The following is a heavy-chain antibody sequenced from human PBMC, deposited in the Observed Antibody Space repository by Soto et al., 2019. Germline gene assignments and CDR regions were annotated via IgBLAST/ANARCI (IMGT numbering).Heavy chain of an antibody. D-gene: IGHD2-2*01. CDR1: GYTFTTYD. Sequence: QVQLMQSGAEVKKPGASVKVSCKASGYTFTTYDINWVRQAPGQGLEWMGWMNPNRTNTGYAEKFQGRVTMTRDTSLSTAYMELSSLRDDDTAVYYCVRGGFLSHDHVIIAPATLGFDPWGQGTLVTVSS. V-gene: IGHV1-8*01. CDR3: VRGGFLSHDHVIIAPATLGFDP. CDR2: MNPNRTNT. J-gene: IGHJ5*02.